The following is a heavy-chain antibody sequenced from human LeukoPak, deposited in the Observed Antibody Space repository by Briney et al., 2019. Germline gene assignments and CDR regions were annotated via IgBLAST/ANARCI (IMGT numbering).Heavy chain of an antibody. CDR3: VRVAVGGTRTFDI. D-gene: IGHD4-23*01. CDR2: VLSDGSRI. V-gene: IGHV3-74*03. J-gene: IGHJ3*02. Sequence: PEGSLRLSCVGSGFRFTNYWMHWVRQAPGKGLVWVSRVLSDGSRITYADSVKGRFTISRDNAKNTLYLQMDSLRAEDTAVYYCVRVAVGGTRTFDIWGQGTAVTVSS. CDR1: GFRFTNYW.